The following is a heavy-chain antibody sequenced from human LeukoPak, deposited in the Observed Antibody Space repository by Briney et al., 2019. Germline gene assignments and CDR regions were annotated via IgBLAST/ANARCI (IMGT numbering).Heavy chain of an antibody. CDR3: ARSGSGSYYNTKYYFDY. J-gene: IGHJ4*02. D-gene: IGHD3-10*01. V-gene: IGHV4-59*01. Sequence: SETLSLTCIVSGGSINNYYWSWLRQPPGKGLEWIGYIYYSGSTNYNPSLKSRVTISIDTSKNQFSLKLSSVTAADTAVYYCARSGSGSYYNTKYYFDYWGQGTLVTVSS. CDR1: GGSINNYY. CDR2: IYYSGST.